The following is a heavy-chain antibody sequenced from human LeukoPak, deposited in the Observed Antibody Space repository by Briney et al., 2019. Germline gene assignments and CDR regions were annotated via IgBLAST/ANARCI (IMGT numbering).Heavy chain of an antibody. CDR1: GYRFNNYR. CDR2: IYPDDSDV. V-gene: IGHV5-51*01. D-gene: IGHD3-10*01. CDR3: ARGPGDYNYGADV. J-gene: IGHJ6*02. Sequence: ESLKISCTGSGYRFNNYRIHWVRQMPGKGLEWMGIIYPDDSDVRYSPSFQGQVTISADKSISTAYLQWNSLKASDTAMYYCARGPGDYNYGADVWGQGTTVTVSS.